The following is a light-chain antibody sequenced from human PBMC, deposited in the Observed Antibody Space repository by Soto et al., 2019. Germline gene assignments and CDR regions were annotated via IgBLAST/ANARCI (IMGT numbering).Light chain of an antibody. CDR3: QSYDSSLSAVV. CDR1: SSNIGAGYD. CDR2: GNS. V-gene: IGLV1-40*01. J-gene: IGLJ2*01. Sequence: QSVLTQPPSVSGAPGQRVTISCTGSSSNIGAGYDVKWYQQLPGTAPKLPIHGNSNRPSGVPDRFSGSKSGTSASLAITGLQAEDEADYYCQSYDSSLSAVVFGGGTKLTVL.